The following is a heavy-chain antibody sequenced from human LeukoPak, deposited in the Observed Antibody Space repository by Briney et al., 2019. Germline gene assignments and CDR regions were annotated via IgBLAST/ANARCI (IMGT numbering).Heavy chain of an antibody. J-gene: IGHJ4*02. V-gene: IGHV1-69*13. CDR1: GGTFSSYA. D-gene: IGHD6-13*01. Sequence: SVKVSFKASGGTFSSYAISWVRQAPGQGLEWMGGIIPIFGTANYAQKLQGRVTITPDESTSTAYMELSSLRSEDTAVYYCARDLAAAGRGFLDFWGQGTLVTVSS. CDR3: ARDLAAAGRGFLDF. CDR2: IIPIFGTA.